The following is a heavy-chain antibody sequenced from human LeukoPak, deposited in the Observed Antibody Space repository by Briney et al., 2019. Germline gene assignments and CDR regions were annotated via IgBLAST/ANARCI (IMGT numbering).Heavy chain of an antibody. J-gene: IGHJ4*02. CDR1: GFTFTTYA. CDR3: AKRMSWQTFDF. D-gene: IGHD3-10*01. Sequence: PGGSLRLSCATSGFTFTTYAMSWVRQAPGKGLEWVSTISGSGGTTSYADSVKGRFTISRDNSRNALYLQMNSLRAEDTAVYYCAKRMSWQTFDFWGQGTLVTVSS. V-gene: IGHV3-23*01. CDR2: ISGSGGTT.